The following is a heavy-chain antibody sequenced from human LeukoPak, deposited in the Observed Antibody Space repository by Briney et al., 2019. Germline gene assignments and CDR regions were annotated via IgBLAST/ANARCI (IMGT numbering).Heavy chain of an antibody. CDR2: IYYSGST. CDR3: ARDLERHYFDY. D-gene: IGHD1-1*01. V-gene: IGHV4-61*01. Sequence: SETLSLTCTVSGYSISSGYYWSWIRQPPGKGLEWIGYIYYSGSTNYNPSLKSRVTISVDTSKNQFSLKLSSVTAADTAVFYCARDLERHYFDYWGQGTLVTVSS. J-gene: IGHJ4*02. CDR1: GYSISSGYY.